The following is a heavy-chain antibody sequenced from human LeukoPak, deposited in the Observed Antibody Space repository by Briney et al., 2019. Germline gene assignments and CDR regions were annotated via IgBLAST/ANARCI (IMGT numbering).Heavy chain of an antibody. D-gene: IGHD6-19*01. CDR1: GFTFSSYG. Sequence: PGGSLRLSCAASGFTFSSYGMEWVRQAPGKGLEWVAFIRYDGSNKYYADSVKGRFTISRDNSKNTLYLQMNSLRAEDTAVYYCAKDQGGSSGWYHVDYWGQGTLVTVSS. CDR3: AKDQGGSSGWYHVDY. J-gene: IGHJ4*02. CDR2: IRYDGSNK. V-gene: IGHV3-30*02.